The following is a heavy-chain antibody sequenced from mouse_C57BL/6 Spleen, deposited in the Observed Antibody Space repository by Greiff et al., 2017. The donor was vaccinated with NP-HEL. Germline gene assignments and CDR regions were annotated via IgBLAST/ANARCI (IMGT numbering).Heavy chain of an antibody. Sequence: QVQLQQPGAELVKPGASVKMSCKASGYTFTSYWITWVKQRPGQGLEWIGDIYPGSGSTNYNEKFKSKATLTVDTSFSTAYMQLSSLTSEDSAVYYCATYDEGYYYAMDYWGQGTSVTVSS. CDR3: ATYDEGYYYAMDY. CDR1: GYTFTSYW. J-gene: IGHJ4*01. V-gene: IGHV1-55*01. CDR2: IYPGSGST. D-gene: IGHD2-12*01.